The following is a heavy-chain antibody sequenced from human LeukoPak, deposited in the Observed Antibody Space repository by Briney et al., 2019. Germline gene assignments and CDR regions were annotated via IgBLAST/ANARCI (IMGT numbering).Heavy chain of an antibody. CDR3: ARSGYSNSWGSWGNWFDP. CDR2: ISNDGSRM. D-gene: IGHD6-13*01. CDR1: GFTFSSYW. V-gene: IGHV3-74*01. J-gene: IGHJ5*02. Sequence: GGSLRLSCAASGFTFSSYWMHWVRQAPGKGLVWVSHISNDGSRMAYAASVKGRFTISRDNAKNTLYLQMNSLRAEDTAVYYCARSGYSNSWGSWGNWFDPWGLGTLVTVSS.